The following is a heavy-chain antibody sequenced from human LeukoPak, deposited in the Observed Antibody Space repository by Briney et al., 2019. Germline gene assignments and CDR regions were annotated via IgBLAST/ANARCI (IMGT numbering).Heavy chain of an antibody. Sequence: GGSLRLSCAASGFTFSSYGMHWVRQAPGKGLEWVAFIRYDGSNKYYADSVKGRFTISRDNSKNTLYLQMNSLRAEDTAVYYCAKDSSSWWSNFDFWGQGTLVTVSS. J-gene: IGHJ4*02. CDR2: IRYDGSNK. D-gene: IGHD6-13*01. CDR3: AKDSSSWWSNFDF. V-gene: IGHV3-30*02. CDR1: GFTFSSYG.